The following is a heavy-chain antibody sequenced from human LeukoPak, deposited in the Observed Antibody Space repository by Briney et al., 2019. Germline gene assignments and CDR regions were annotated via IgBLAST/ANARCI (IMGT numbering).Heavy chain of an antibody. J-gene: IGHJ4*02. CDR3: AKDAEPIRFLEWFFDY. CDR1: GFTFSSYA. Sequence: QPGGYLRLSCAASGFTFSSYAMSWVRQAPGKGLEWVSAISGSGGSTYYADSVKGRFTISRDNSKNTLYLQMNSLGAEDTAVYYCAKDAEPIRFLEWFFDYWGQGTLVTVSS. CDR2: ISGSGGST. D-gene: IGHD3-3*01. V-gene: IGHV3-23*01.